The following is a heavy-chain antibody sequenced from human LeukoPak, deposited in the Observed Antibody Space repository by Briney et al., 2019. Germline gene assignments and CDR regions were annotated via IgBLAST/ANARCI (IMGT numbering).Heavy chain of an antibody. D-gene: IGHD6-19*01. V-gene: IGHV3-30*04. J-gene: IGHJ4*02. CDR3: AKGRAAGYYFDY. CDR1: GFTFSNYV. Sequence: GGSLRLSCAASGFTFSNYVMHWVRQAPGKGLEWVALIPYDGSNKYYADSVKGRFTISRDNSKNTLYLQMNSLRAEDTAVYYCAKGRAAGYYFDYWGQGTLVTVSS. CDR2: IPYDGSNK.